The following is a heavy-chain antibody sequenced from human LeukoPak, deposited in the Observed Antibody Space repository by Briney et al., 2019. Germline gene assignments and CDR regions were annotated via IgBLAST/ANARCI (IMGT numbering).Heavy chain of an antibody. CDR3: ANEHYDFWSGPYGMDV. CDR1: GFTFSSYA. V-gene: IGHV3-23*01. CDR2: ISGSGGST. D-gene: IGHD3-3*01. J-gene: IGHJ6*02. Sequence: GGPLRLSCAASGFTFSSYAMSWVRQAPGKGLEWVSAISGSGGSTYYADSVKGRFTISRDNSKNTLYLQMNSLRAEDTAVYYCANEHYDFWSGPYGMDVWGQGTTVTVSS.